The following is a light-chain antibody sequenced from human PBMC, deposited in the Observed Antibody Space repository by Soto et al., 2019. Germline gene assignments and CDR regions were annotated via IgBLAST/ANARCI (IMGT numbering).Light chain of an antibody. CDR3: QQYAASPRA. Sequence: EIVLTQSPGTLSLSPRERATLSCRASQSVSNNYLAWYQHRPGQAPRLLLYGASTRAPGIPDRFSGSGSGTDFTLTISRLAPEDFAVYYCQQYAASPRAFGQGTQVEV. J-gene: IGKJ1*01. V-gene: IGKV3-20*01. CDR2: GAS. CDR1: QSVSNNY.